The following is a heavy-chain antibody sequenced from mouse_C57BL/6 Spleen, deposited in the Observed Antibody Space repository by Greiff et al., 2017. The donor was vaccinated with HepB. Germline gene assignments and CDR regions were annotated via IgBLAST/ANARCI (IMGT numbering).Heavy chain of an antibody. CDR1: GFTFSSYA. V-gene: IGHV5-4*01. CDR3: ARDPYYYGSSYDFDY. CDR2: ISDGGSYT. J-gene: IGHJ2*01. D-gene: IGHD1-1*01. Sequence: KLMESGGGLVKPGGSLKLSCAASGFTFSSYAMSWVRQTPDKRLEWVATISDGGSYTYYPDNVKVRFTISRDNAKNNLYLQLSHLKSEDTAMYYCARDPYYYGSSYDFDYWGQGTTRTVSS.